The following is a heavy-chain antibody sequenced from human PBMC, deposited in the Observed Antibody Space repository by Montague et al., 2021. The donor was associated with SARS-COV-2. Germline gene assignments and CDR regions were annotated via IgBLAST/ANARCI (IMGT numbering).Heavy chain of an antibody. Sequence: SLRLSCAASGFTFSSYSMNWVRQAPGKGLEWVSSITSSSSYIYYADSVKGRFTISRDNAKNSLYLQMNSLRAEDTAVYYCVSQEGSIYWGQGTLVTVSS. CDR2: ITSSSSYI. CDR1: GFTFSSYS. CDR3: VSQEGSIY. V-gene: IGHV3-21*01. J-gene: IGHJ4*02. D-gene: IGHD2/OR15-2a*01.